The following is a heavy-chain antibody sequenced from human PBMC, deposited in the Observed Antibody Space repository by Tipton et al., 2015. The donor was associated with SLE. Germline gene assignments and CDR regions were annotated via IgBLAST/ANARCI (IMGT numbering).Heavy chain of an antibody. V-gene: IGHV4-39*07. J-gene: IGHJ6*03. CDR1: GGSIGSSTYY. CDR3: ARSRIGLGYNYDMDV. D-gene: IGHD1-1*01. CDR2: IYYSGST. Sequence: TLSLTCTVSGGSIGSSTYYWGWIRQPPGKGLEWIGSIYYSGSTYYRPSLKSRVIISVDTSKNQFSLKLNSLTAADTAVYYCARSRIGLGYNYDMDVWGKGTTVTVS.